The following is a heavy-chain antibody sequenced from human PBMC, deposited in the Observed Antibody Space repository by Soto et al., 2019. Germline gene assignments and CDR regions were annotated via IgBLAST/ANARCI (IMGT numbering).Heavy chain of an antibody. D-gene: IGHD2-2*03. CDR1: GYSFISYW. Sequence: PGESLKISCKTSGYSFISYWVAWVRQKPGKGLEWMGTFYPGDSTSTYSPSFQGQVTISVDKSISTAYLHLSSLKASDTAMYYCARIIGYCRNNDYSWTFDIWGQGTTVTVSS. CDR3: ARIIGYCRNNDYSWTFDI. V-gene: IGHV5-51*01. J-gene: IGHJ3*02. CDR2: FYPGDSTS.